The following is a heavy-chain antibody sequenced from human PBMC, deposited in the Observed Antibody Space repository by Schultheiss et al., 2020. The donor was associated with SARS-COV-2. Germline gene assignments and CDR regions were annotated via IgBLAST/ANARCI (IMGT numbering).Heavy chain of an antibody. CDR3: ARGDEGSTVTASKPWDY. CDR1: GYTFTSYG. J-gene: IGHJ4*02. V-gene: IGHV1-18*01. CDR2: ISAYNGNT. D-gene: IGHD2-21*02. Sequence: ASVKVSCKASGYTFTSYGISWVRQAPGQGLEWLGWISAYNGNTNYAQKLQGRVTMNTDTTTSTAYMELRSLRSEDTSIYYCARGDEGSTVTASKPWDYWGQGTMVTVSS.